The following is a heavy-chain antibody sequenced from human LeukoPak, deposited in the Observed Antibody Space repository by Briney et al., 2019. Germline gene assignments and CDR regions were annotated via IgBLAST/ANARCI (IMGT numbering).Heavy chain of an antibody. CDR1: GGSISSSSYY. CDR2: IYYSGST. Sequence: SETLSLTCTVSGGSISSSSYYWGWIRQPPGKGLEWLGSIYYSGSTYYNPSLKSRVTISVDTSKNQFSLKLSSVTAADTAVYYCARTGDIVVVPAAEDWGQGTLVTVSS. V-gene: IGHV4-39*01. D-gene: IGHD2-2*01. CDR3: ARTGDIVVVPAAED. J-gene: IGHJ4*02.